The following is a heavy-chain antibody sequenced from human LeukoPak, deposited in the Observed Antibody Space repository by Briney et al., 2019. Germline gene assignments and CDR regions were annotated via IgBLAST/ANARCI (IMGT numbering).Heavy chain of an antibody. Sequence: GGSLRHSCAASGSTFSSYSMNWVGQAPGKGQERVSSISSSSSYIYYADSVKGRFTISRDNAKNSLYLQMNSLRAEDTAVYYCARDRGDFWSGIDYWGQGTLVTVSS. D-gene: IGHD3-3*01. CDR3: ARDRGDFWSGIDY. J-gene: IGHJ4*02. CDR1: GSTFSSYS. V-gene: IGHV3-21*01. CDR2: ISSSSSYI.